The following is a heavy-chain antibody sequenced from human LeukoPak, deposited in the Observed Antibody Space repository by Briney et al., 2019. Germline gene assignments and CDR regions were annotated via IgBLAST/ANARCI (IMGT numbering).Heavy chain of an antibody. V-gene: IGHV3-21*01. Sequence: GGSLRLSCAASGFTFSSYSMNWVRQAPGKGLEWVSSISSSSSYIYYADSVKGRFTISRDNAKNSLYLQMNSLRAEDTAVYYCARVIGATTNYYGMDVWGQGTTVTVSS. CDR2: ISSSSSYI. CDR3: ARVIGATTNYYGMDV. D-gene: IGHD1-26*01. J-gene: IGHJ6*02. CDR1: GFTFSSYS.